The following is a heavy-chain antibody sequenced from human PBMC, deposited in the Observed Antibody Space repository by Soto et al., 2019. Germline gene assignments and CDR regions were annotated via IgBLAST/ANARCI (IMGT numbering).Heavy chain of an antibody. V-gene: IGHV3-30*03. CDR3: ARELRQGASGATVYGMDV. J-gene: IGHJ6*02. CDR1: GFIFSNNG. Sequence: QVPLVESGGGEVQPGTSLRLSCIASGFIFSNNGMHWVRQAPGKGLEWVALVSHDGRKTFYADSVKGRLTIYRDNSXXAXHLHMNNLRPEDTAVYRCARELRQGASGATVYGMDVWGQGTTVTVSS. D-gene: IGHD7-27*01. CDR2: VSHDGRKT.